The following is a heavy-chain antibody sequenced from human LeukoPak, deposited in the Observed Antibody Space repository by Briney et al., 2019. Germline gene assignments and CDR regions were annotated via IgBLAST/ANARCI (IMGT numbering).Heavy chain of an antibody. J-gene: IGHJ6*02. CDR3: ASSSWSTPYSYYYYGMDV. V-gene: IGHV1-2*02. CDR2: INPNSGGT. CDR1: GYTFTGYY. Sequence: ASVKVSCKASGYTFTGYYMHWVRQAPGQGLEGMGWINPNSGGTNYAQKFQGRVTMTRDTSISTAYMELSRLRSDDTAVYYCASSSWSTPYSYYYYGMDVWGQGTTVTVSS. D-gene: IGHD6-13*01.